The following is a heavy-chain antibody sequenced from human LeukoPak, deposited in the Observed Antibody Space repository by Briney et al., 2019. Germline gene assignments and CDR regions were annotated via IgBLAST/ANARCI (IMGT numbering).Heavy chain of an antibody. CDR3: ARGGFSSFMDV. CDR1: GFTFSDYY. J-gene: IGHJ6*02. Sequence: KSGGSLRLSCAASGFTFSDYYMSWIRQGPGKGLEWVSYISSSYTIYYADSVKGRFTISRDNAKNSLYLQMNSLRAEDTAVYYCARGGFSSFMDVWGQGTTVTVS. V-gene: IGHV3-11*01. D-gene: IGHD6-13*01. CDR2: ISSSYTI.